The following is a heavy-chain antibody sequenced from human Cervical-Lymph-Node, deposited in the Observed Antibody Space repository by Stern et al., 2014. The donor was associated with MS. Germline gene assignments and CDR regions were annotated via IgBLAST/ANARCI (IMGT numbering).Heavy chain of an antibody. CDR2: IRYGGTT. Sequence: QVQLQESGPGLLKPSETLSLTCTVSGGSISSSNSHWGWIRQTPGKGLEWIGSIRYGGTTYYNPSLKSRVTISVDTPKNQGSLKVPSLTAADTAVYYCARHARGYCTSTSCYADWFDPWGQGTQVTVS. CDR1: GGSISSSNSH. CDR3: ARHARGYCTSTSCYADWFDP. D-gene: IGHD2-2*03. J-gene: IGHJ5*02. V-gene: IGHV4-39*01.